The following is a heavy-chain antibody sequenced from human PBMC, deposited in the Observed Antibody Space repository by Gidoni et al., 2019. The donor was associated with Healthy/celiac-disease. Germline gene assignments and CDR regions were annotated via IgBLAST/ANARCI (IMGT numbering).Heavy chain of an antibody. CDR2: IWYDGSNK. V-gene: IGHV3-33*01. CDR3: ARDSGYFDWVFDY. D-gene: IGHD3-9*01. Sequence: QVQLVESGGGVVQPGRSLRLSCAASGFTFSSYGMHWVRQAPGKGLGWVAVIWYDGSNKYYADSVKGRFTISRDNSKNTLYLQMNSLRAEDTAVYYCARDSGYFDWVFDYWGQGTLVTVSS. J-gene: IGHJ4*02. CDR1: GFTFSSYG.